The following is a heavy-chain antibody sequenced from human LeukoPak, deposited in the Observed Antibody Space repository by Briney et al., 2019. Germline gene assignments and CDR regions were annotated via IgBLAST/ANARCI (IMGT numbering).Heavy chain of an antibody. V-gene: IGHV3-33*06. CDR2: IWNDGSNK. Sequence: GRSLRLSCAASGFTFSSYGMHWVRQAPGKGLEWVAVIWNDGSNKYYADSVKGRFTTSRDNSKNTLYLQMNSLRAEDTAVYYCAKERSGSGSYFDDWGQGILVTVSS. CDR3: AKERSGSGSYFDD. CDR1: GFTFSSYG. D-gene: IGHD3-10*01. J-gene: IGHJ4*02.